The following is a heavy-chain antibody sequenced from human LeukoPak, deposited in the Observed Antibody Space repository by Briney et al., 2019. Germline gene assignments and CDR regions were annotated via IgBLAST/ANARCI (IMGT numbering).Heavy chain of an antibody. V-gene: IGHV3-48*01. J-gene: IGHJ4*02. CDR1: GFTFDDYA. D-gene: IGHD3-16*02. Sequence: PGGSLRLSCAASGFTFDDYAMHWVRQAPGKGLEWVSYISSSSSTIYYADSVKGRFTISRDNAKNSLYLQMNSLRAEDTAVYYCAVIGMITFGGVIVDNFDYWGQGTLVTVSS. CDR3: AVIGMITFGGVIVDNFDY. CDR2: ISSSSSTI.